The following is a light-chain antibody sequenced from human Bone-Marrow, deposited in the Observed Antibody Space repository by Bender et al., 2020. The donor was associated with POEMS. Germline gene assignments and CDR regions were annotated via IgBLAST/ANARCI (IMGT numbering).Light chain of an antibody. Sequence: QSVLTQPPSVSAAPGQKVTISCSGAKSNVGSNFVSWYQHLPGTAPKLLIYENNKRPSGIPDRFSGSKSGTSATLDITGLQTGDEAEYYCGTWDSSLSAFVFGTGTEVTVL. J-gene: IGLJ1*01. V-gene: IGLV1-51*02. CDR1: KSNVGSNF. CDR2: ENN. CDR3: GTWDSSLSAFV.